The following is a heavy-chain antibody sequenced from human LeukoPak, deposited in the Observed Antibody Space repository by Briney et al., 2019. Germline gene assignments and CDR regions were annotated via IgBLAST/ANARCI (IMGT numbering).Heavy chain of an antibody. V-gene: IGHV4-59*12. J-gene: IGHJ4*02. CDR1: GGSIISYY. CDR3: AREKGGTMIVVARGYYFDY. D-gene: IGHD3-22*01. Sequence: SETLSLTCPVSGGSIISYYWSWIRQPPGKGLEWIGYIYYSGSTYYNPSLKSRVTISVDRSKNQFSLKLSSVTAADTAVYYCAREKGGTMIVVARGYYFDYWGQGTLVTVSS. CDR2: IYYSGST.